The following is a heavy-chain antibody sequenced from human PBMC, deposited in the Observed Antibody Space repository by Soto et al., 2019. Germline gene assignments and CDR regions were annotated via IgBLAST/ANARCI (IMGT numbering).Heavy chain of an antibody. J-gene: IGHJ6*02. CDR3: AKNGQPPYYYYGLDV. V-gene: IGHV1-18*01. CDR2: ISGYNGDT. CDR1: GYTFTRYG. D-gene: IGHD2-8*01. Sequence: QGHLVQSGAEVKKPGASVKVSCKASGYTFTRYGISRVRQAPGQGLEWMGWISGYNGDTNYEQNLQDRVNMTIDTSTNTAYMELRSLTSDDTAVYYCAKNGQPPYYYYGLDVWGQGTTVTVSS.